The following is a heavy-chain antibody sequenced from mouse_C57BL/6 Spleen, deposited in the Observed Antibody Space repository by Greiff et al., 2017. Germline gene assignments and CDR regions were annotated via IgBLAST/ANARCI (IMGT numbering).Heavy chain of an antibody. D-gene: IGHD2-4*01. J-gene: IGHJ2*01. V-gene: IGHV1-52*01. CDR2: IDPSDSET. Sequence: QVQLQQPGAELVRPGSSVKLSCKASGYTFTSYWLHWVKQRPIQGLEWIGNIDPSDSETPYNQQFKDKATLTVDKSSSTAYMQLSSLTSEDSAVYYCARWDDYDPLDDWGQGTTLTVSS. CDR3: ARWDDYDPLDD. CDR1: GYTFTSYW.